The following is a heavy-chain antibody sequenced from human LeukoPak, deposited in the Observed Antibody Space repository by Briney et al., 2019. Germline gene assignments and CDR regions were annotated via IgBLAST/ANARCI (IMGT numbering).Heavy chain of an antibody. CDR3: AKDGKAAMVTGFFDY. CDR2: ISYDGSNQ. D-gene: IGHD5-18*01. V-gene: IGHV3-30*18. Sequence: GGSLRLSCEASGFTFSNYGIHWVRQAPGKGLEWMAVISYDGSNQYYADSVKGRFTISRDNSKNTLYLQMNSLRTEDTAVYYCAKDGKAAMVTGFFDYWGQGTLVTVSS. CDR1: GFTFSNYG. J-gene: IGHJ4*02.